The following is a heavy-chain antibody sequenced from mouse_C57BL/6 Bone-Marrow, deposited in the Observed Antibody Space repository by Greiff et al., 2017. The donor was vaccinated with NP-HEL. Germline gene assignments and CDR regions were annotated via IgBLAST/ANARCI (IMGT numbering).Heavy chain of an antibody. CDR2: IHPSDSDT. J-gene: IGHJ1*03. CDR3: AHTVVAHWYFDV. D-gene: IGHD1-1*01. CDR1: GYTFTSYW. Sequence: QVQLQQSGAELVKPGASVKVSCKASGYTFTSYWMHWVKQRPGQGLEWIGRIHPSDSDTNYNQKFKGKATLTVDKSSSTAYMQLNSLTSEDSAVYYCAHTVVAHWYFDVWGTGTTVTVSS. V-gene: IGHV1-74*01.